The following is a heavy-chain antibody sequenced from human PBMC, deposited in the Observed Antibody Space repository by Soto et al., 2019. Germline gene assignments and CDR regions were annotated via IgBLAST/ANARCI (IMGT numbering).Heavy chain of an antibody. Sequence: EVQLVESGGGLVQPGGSLRLSCAASGFTFSSYWMSWVRQAPGKGLEWVANIKQDGSEKYYVDSVKGRFTISRDNSKNTLYLQMSSLRAEDTAVYYCVKDQRGYSYGGDFDYWGQGTLVTVSS. CDR1: GFTFSSYW. CDR2: IKQDGSEK. D-gene: IGHD5-18*01. V-gene: IGHV3-7*01. J-gene: IGHJ4*02. CDR3: VKDQRGYSYGGDFDY.